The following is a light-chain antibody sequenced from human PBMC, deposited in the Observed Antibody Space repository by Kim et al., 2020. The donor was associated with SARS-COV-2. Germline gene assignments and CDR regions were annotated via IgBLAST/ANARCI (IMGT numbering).Light chain of an antibody. CDR2: DAS. J-gene: IGKJ4*01. Sequence: ASVGDRVTITCQASQDISNYLNWYQQKPGKAPKLLIYDASNLETGVPSRFGGSGSGTDFTFTISSLQPEDIATYYCQQYDNLPLLTFGGGTKVEI. CDR3: QQYDNLPLLT. CDR1: QDISNY. V-gene: IGKV1-33*01.